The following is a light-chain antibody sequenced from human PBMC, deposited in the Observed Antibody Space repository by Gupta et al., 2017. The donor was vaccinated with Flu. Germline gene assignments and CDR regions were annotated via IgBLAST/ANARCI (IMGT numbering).Light chain of an antibody. V-gene: IGLV2-11*01. Sequence: TSSVVGCYNYASCYQQHPGKAPKLMMFDVSKRPSGVPDRFSGSKSGNTASLTISGLQAEDEADYYCCSYAGSYTYIFVGGTKLTVL. J-gene: IGLJ2*01. CDR3: CSYAGSYTYI. CDR2: DVS. CDR1: SSVVGCYNY.